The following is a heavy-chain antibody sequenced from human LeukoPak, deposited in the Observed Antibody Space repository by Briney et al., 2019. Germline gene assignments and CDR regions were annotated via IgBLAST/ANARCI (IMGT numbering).Heavy chain of an antibody. CDR1: GFTFSSYA. CDR2: IGGSGGST. D-gene: IGHD3-22*01. CDR3: ARENYDSSGYYFDY. Sequence: GGSLRLSCAASGFTFSSYAVSWVRQAPGKGLEWVPAIGGSGGSTYCADSVKGRFTISRDNSKNTLYLQMNSLRAEDTAVYYCARENYDSSGYYFDYWGQGTLVTVSS. V-gene: IGHV3-23*01. J-gene: IGHJ4*02.